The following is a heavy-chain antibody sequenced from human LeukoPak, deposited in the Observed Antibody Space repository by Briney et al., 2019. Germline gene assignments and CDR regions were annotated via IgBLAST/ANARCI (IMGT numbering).Heavy chain of an antibody. V-gene: IGHV4-59*01. CDR3: ARVYPGTTGTTSHYYYYYYMDV. CDR2: IYYSGST. Sequence: PSETLSLTCTVSGGSISSYYWSWIRQPPGKGLEWIGYIYYSGSTNYNPSLESRVTISVDTSKNQFSLKLSSVTAADTAVYYCARVYPGTTGTTSHYYYYYYMDVWGKGTTVTVSS. J-gene: IGHJ6*03. CDR1: GGSISSYY. D-gene: IGHD1-1*01.